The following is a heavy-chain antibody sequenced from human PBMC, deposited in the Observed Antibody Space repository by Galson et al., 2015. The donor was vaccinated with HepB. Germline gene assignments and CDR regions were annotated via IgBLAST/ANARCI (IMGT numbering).Heavy chain of an antibody. V-gene: IGHV3-23*01. CDR2: ISGKGDFT. J-gene: IGHJ4*02. CDR1: GFTFSTYA. CDR3: AKTRHNYFESIDY. D-gene: IGHD3-9*01. Sequence: SLRLSCAASGFTFSTYAMTWVRQAPGKGLEWVSGISGKGDFTYYADSVKGRITISRGNSKNTLDLQMNSLTAEDTAAYYCAKTRHNYFESIDYWGQGTLVTVSS.